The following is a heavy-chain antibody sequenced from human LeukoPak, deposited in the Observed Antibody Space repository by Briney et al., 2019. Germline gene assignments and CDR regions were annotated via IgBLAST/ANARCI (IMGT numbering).Heavy chain of an antibody. CDR2: IYYSGSA. D-gene: IGHD6-13*01. V-gene: IGHV4-59*01. J-gene: IGHJ4*02. CDR1: GSSISNYY. CDR3: ARVTATTGIRYFDY. Sequence: SETLSVTCTVSGSSISNYYWSWIRQPPGKGLEWIGYIYYSGSANHNPSLKSRVTISVDTSKNQFSLKLSSVTAADTAVYYCARVTATTGIRYFDYWGQGTLVTVSS.